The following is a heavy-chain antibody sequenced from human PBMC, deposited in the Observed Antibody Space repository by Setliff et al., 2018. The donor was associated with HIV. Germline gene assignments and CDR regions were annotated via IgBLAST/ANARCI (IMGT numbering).Heavy chain of an antibody. Sequence: PSETLSLTCAVSGVSITSATYYWSWIRHSPGKGLEWIGYIDYSGSAFYNPSLKSRLTISRDTSKNQFSLRMKSVTAADTAVYYSAREGKTALVTKYFDYWGQGTLVTVSS. CDR1: GVSITSATYY. CDR2: IDYSGSA. V-gene: IGHV4-31*11. CDR3: AREGKTALVTKYFDY. J-gene: IGHJ4*02. D-gene: IGHD5-18*01.